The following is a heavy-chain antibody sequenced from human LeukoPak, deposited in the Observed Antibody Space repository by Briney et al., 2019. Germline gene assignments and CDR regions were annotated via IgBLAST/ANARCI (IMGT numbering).Heavy chain of an antibody. CDR3: AKDTSIGRYCTNGVCSPFDY. CDR1: GFTFSVYA. CDR2: ISDTGATT. J-gene: IGHJ4*02. D-gene: IGHD2-8*01. V-gene: IGHV3-23*01. Sequence: GGSLRLSCAGSGFTFSVYAMSWVRQAPGKGLEWVSAISDTGATTYDADSVKGRFTISRDNSRSTLYLQMNSLRAEDTALYYCAKDTSIGRYCTNGVCSPFDYWGQGTLVTVSS.